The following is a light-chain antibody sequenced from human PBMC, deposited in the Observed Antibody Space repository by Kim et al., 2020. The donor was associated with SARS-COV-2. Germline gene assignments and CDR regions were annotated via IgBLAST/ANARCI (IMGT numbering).Light chain of an antibody. V-gene: IGKV1-33*01. CDR3: QQYVILLT. CDR2: DAS. CDR1: QDISNY. J-gene: IGKJ4*02. Sequence: DIQMTQSPSSLSASVGDRVTITCQASQDISNYLHWYQQKPGKAPKLLIYDASNLETGVPSRFSGSGSGTHFTFTISSLQPEDIATYYCQQYVILLTFGGGTKVDIK.